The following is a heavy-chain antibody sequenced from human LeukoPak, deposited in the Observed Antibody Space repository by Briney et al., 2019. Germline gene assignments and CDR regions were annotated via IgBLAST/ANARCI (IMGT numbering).Heavy chain of an antibody. V-gene: IGHV3-48*02. D-gene: IGHD4-17*01. CDR1: GFTFTSYS. CDR3: SRDNYGDYVAVFDY. Sequence: GGSLRLSCAASGFTFTSYSMNWVRQAPGKRLEWVSYISSSSTTIYYADSVKGRFTISRDNAKNSLYLQMNSLRDEDTAVYYCSRDNYGDYVAVFDYWGQGTLVTVSS. J-gene: IGHJ4*02. CDR2: ISSSSTTI.